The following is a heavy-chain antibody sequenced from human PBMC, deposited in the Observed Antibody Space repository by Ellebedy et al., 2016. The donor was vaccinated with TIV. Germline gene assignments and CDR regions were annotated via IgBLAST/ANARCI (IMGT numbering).Heavy chain of an antibody. D-gene: IGHD3-10*01. CDR3: ARKLPGMSYFDY. J-gene: IGHJ4*02. V-gene: IGHV4-28*01. CDR2: IYYTGST. CDR1: GSSISSPNW. Sequence: SETLSLTXAVSGSSISSPNWWGWIRQPPGKGLEWIGYIYYTGSTYYNPSLESRVTMSIDTTKNQFSLKLSSVTAVDTAIYYCARKLPGMSYFDYWGQGTLVTVSS.